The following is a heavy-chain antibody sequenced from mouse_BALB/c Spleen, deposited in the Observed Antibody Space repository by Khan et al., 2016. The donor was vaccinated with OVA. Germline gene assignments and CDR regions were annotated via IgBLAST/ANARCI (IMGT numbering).Heavy chain of an antibody. CDR2: IWSDGST. J-gene: IGHJ4*01. CDR3: ARQPDDHYNIMDY. Sequence: QVQLKQSGPGLVAPSQSLSITCTISGFSLTNYGVHWIRQPPGKGLEWLVVIWSDGSTTYNSALKSRLTITKDNSKSQVFLQMNSLQTDDTAIYFCARQPDDHYNIMDYWGQGTSVTVSS. CDR1: GFSLTNYG. V-gene: IGHV2-6-1*01.